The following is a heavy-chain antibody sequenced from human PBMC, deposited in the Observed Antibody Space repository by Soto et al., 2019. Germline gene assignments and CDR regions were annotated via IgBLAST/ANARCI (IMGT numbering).Heavy chain of an antibody. Sequence: QVQLVESGGGVVQPGRSLRLSCAASGFTFSSYGMHWVRQAPGKGLEWVAVISYDGSNKYYADSVKGRFTISRDNSKNTLYLQMNSLRAEDTAVYYCAREDSYYYGSGSIRAGGGCVILGQGTMVTVSS. D-gene: IGHD3-10*01. CDR2: ISYDGSNK. CDR3: AREDSYYYGSGSIRAGGGCVI. CDR1: GFTFSSYG. V-gene: IGHV3-30*03. J-gene: IGHJ3*02.